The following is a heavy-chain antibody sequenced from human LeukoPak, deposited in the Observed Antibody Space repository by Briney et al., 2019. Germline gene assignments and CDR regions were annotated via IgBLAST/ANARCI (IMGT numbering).Heavy chain of an antibody. J-gene: IGHJ4*02. V-gene: IGHV3-30*03. CDR1: GFTFRTYA. CDR2: ISDDGSNI. CDR3: ARDFLHYNNTWHLVPMWLPDY. D-gene: IGHD6-6*01. Sequence: GGSLRLSCSPSGFTFRTYAMHWVRQAPGKGLEWVAFISDDGSNIYYVDSVKGRFTISRDNSKNTLYLHMNSLRVEDTAVYYCARDFLHYNNTWHLVPMWLPDYWGQGTLVTVSS.